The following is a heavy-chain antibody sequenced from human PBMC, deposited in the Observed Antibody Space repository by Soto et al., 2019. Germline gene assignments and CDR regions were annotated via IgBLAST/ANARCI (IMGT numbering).Heavy chain of an antibody. CDR2: IYRTGST. Sequence: SETLSLTCAVSGGSFTSNNWWTWVRQPPGQGLEWIGEIYRTGSTNYNPSLKSRVTISLDKSENQFSLKVTALTAADTAVYYCASRDPGTSVDYWGQGTLVTVSS. D-gene: IGHD1-7*01. V-gene: IGHV4-4*02. J-gene: IGHJ4*02. CDR3: ASRDPGTSVDY. CDR1: GGSFTSNNW.